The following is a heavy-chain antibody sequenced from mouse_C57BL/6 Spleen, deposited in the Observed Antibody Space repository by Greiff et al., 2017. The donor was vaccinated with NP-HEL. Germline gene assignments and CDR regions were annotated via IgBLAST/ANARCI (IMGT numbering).Heavy chain of an antibody. CDR3: ARKDYYGSSYSFDY. V-gene: IGHV1-39*01. J-gene: IGHJ2*01. Sequence: EVKLQESGPELVKPGASVKISCKASGYSFTDYNMNWVKQSNGKSLEWIGVINPNYGTTSYNQKFKGKATLTVDQSSSTAYMQLNSLTSEDSAVYYCARKDYYGSSYSFDYWGQGTTLTVSS. CDR2: INPNYGTT. D-gene: IGHD1-1*01. CDR1: GYSFTDYN.